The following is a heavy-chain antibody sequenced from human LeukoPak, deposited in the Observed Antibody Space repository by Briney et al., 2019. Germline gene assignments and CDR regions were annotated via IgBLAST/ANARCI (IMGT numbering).Heavy chain of an antibody. J-gene: IGHJ4*02. CDR3: ARHSDCSTSSCFPYYFDY. V-gene: IGHV4-59*11. CDR2: ILSSGLT. CDR1: GASTSLHY. D-gene: IGHD2-2*01. Sequence: SETLSLTCSVSGASTSLHYWSWIRQSPGKGLEWIGNILSSGLTHYNPSLKSRVTISVDTSKNQFSLKLSSVTAADTAVYYCARHSDCSTSSCFPYYFDYWGQGTLVTVSS.